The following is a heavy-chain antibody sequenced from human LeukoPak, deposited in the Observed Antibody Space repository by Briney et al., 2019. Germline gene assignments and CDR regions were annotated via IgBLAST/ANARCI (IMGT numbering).Heavy chain of an antibody. CDR3: ARPGYSGYIIGYYFDY. J-gene: IGHJ4*02. CDR2: ISSSGSYI. Sequence: GGSLRLSCAAFGFTFSSYTMNWVRQAPGKGLEWVSSISSSGSYIYYADSLKGRFTISRDNAKNSLYLQMNSLRAEDTAVYYYARPGYSGYIIGYYFDYWGQGTLVTVSS. D-gene: IGHD5-12*01. V-gene: IGHV3-21*06. CDR1: GFTFSSYT.